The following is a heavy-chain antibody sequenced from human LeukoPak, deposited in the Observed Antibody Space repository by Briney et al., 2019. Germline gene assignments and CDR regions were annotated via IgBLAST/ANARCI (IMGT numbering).Heavy chain of an antibody. CDR1: GGSISSGDYY. CDR3: AREGSSGWFDH. Sequence: SQTLSLTCTVSGGSISSGDYYWSWIRQHPGKGLEWIGYISYRGSTYYNPSLKTRVTISLDTSKNQFSLNLSSVTAADTAVYYCAREGSSGWFDHWGQGTLVTVSS. CDR2: ISYRGST. D-gene: IGHD3-22*01. V-gene: IGHV4-31*03. J-gene: IGHJ5*02.